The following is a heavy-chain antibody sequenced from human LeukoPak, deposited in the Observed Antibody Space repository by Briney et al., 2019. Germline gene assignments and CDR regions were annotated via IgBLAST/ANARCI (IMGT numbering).Heavy chain of an antibody. Sequence: GASVKVSCRASGYTFTSHEIHWVRQAPGQGLEWMGIINPRGGSTNYAQEFQGRVTMTRGTPTSTVYMELSSLTSEDTAVYYCARLRSCGGDCYYFDYWGQGTLVTVSS. CDR2: INPRGGST. V-gene: IGHV1-46*01. J-gene: IGHJ4*02. CDR1: GYTFTSHE. D-gene: IGHD2-21*02. CDR3: ARLRSCGGDCYYFDY.